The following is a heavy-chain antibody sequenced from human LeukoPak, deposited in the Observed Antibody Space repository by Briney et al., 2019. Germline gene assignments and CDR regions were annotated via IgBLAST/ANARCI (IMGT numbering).Heavy chain of an antibody. CDR2: ISTGSGPT. V-gene: IGHV3-21*01. D-gene: IGHD1-26*01. J-gene: IGHJ4*02. CDR1: GFTFSTYL. Sequence: GGSLRLSCAASGFTFSTYLMNWVHQAPGKGLEWVSFISTGSGPTYYADSVKGRFTMSRDNAKNSLFLLMNSLRAEDTAVYYCVRVGYSGRYYLDYWGQGTLVTVSS. CDR3: VRVGYSGRYYLDY.